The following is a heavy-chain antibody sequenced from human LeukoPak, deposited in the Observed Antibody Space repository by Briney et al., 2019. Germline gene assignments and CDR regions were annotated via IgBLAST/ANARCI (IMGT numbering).Heavy chain of an antibody. CDR3: ASDQFYCSGGSCYPGAFDY. Sequence: PGGSLRLSCAASGFTFSTYGMHWVRQAPGKGLEWVAVVRYDGSNKYYADFVKGRFTISRDNSKNTLYLQMNSLRAEDTAVYYCASDQFYCSGGSCYPGAFDYWGQGTLVTVSS. J-gene: IGHJ4*02. CDR1: GFTFSTYG. D-gene: IGHD2-15*01. CDR2: VRYDGSNK. V-gene: IGHV3-30*02.